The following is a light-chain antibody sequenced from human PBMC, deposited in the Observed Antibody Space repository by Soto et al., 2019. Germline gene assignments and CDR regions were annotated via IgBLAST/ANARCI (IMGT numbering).Light chain of an antibody. CDR2: EGS. V-gene: IGLV2-23*01. Sequence: QSVLAQHASVSGSPGQSITIPCTGSNSDVGNYNLVSWYQQHPGEAPKLMIYEGSKRPSGVSNRFSGSKSGNTASLTISGLQAEDEADYFCCSYAGSSTYVFGTGTKVTVL. J-gene: IGLJ1*01. CDR3: CSYAGSSTYV. CDR1: NSDVGNYNL.